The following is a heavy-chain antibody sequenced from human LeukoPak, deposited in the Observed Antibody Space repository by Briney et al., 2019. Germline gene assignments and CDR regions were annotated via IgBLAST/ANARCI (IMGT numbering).Heavy chain of an antibody. D-gene: IGHD6-19*01. Sequence: SLRLSFAASGFTFDDYAMHWVRQAPGKGLEWVSGISWNSGSIGYADSVKGRFTISRDNAKNSLYLQMNSLRAEDMALYYCAKGLSSGWLDWFDPWGQGTLVTVSS. V-gene: IGHV3-9*03. CDR2: ISWNSGSI. CDR1: GFTFDDYA. J-gene: IGHJ5*02. CDR3: AKGLSSGWLDWFDP.